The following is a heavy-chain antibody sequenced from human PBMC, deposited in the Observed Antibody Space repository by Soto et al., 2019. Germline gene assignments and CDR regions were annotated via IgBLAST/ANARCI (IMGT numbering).Heavy chain of an antibody. D-gene: IGHD4-4*01. CDR2: FDPEDGET. J-gene: IGHJ6*02. CDR3: ATAGYSGYYYGMDV. Sequence: ASVKVSCKASGGTFSSYAISWVRQAPGKGLEWMGGFDPEDGETIYAQKFQGRVTMTEDTSTDTAYMELSSLRSEDTAVYYCATAGYSGYYYGMDVWGQGTTVTVSS. CDR1: GGTFSSYA. V-gene: IGHV1-24*01.